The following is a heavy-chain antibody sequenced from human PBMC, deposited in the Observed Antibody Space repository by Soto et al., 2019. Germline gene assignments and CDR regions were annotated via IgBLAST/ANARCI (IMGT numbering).Heavy chain of an antibody. V-gene: IGHV3-21*01. CDR1: GFTFSSYS. CDR2: ISSSSSYI. D-gene: IGHD3-16*01. CDR3: ARGELGEYYFDY. J-gene: IGHJ4*02. Sequence: GGSLRLSCAASGFTFSSYSMNWVRQATGKGLEWVSSISSSSSYIYYADSVKGRFTISRDNAKNSLYLQMNSLRAEDTAVYYCARGELGEYYFDYWGQGTLVTVSS.